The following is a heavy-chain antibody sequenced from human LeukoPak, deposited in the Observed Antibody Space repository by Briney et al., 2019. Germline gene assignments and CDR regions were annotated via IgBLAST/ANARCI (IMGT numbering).Heavy chain of an antibody. J-gene: IGHJ5*02. CDR1: GGSISSGGYY. CDR2: IYYSGST. D-gene: IGHD6-19*01. Sequence: SQTLSLTCTVSGGSISSGGYYWSWIRQHPGKGLEWIGYIYYSGSTYYNPSLKSRVTISVDTSKNQFSLKLSSVTAADTAVYYCAREPGIAVAVGYGREPYNWFDPWGQGTLVTVSS. CDR3: AREPGIAVAVGYGREPYNWFDP. V-gene: IGHV4-31*03.